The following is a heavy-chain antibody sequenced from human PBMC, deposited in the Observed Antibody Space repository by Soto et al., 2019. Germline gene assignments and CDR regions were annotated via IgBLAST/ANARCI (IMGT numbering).Heavy chain of an antibody. CDR2: IYYSGST. CDR3: ARHVGYSSSGYVGASYYFDY. CDR1: GGSFSSGGYS. V-gene: IGHV4-30-2*03. J-gene: IGHJ4*02. Sequence: PSETLSLTCTVSGGSFSSGGYSWSWIRQPPGRGLEWIGCIYYSGSTYYNPSLKSRVTISVDTSKNQFSLKLSSVTAADTAVYNCARHVGYSSSGYVGASYYFDYWGQGTLVTVS. D-gene: IGHD6-19*01.